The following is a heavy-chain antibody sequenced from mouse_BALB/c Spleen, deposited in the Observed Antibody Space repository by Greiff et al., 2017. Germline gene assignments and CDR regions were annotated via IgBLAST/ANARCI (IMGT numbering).Heavy chain of an antibody. CDR3: ARQGPGFAY. V-gene: IGHV5-6*01. CDR1: GFTFSSYG. J-gene: IGHJ3*01. Sequence: EVQLQESGGDLVKPGGSLKLSCAASGFTFSSYGMSWVRQTPDKRLEWVATISSGGSYTYYPDSVKGRFTISRDNAKNTLYLQMSSLKSEDTAMYYCARQGPGFAYWGQGTLVTVSA. CDR2: ISSGGSYT.